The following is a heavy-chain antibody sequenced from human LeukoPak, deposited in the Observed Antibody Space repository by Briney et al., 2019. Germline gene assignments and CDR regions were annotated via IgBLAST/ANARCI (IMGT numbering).Heavy chain of an antibody. CDR2: ISYDGTNK. D-gene: IGHD6-19*01. CDR1: GFTFNSYT. CDR3: ASGWDVSWAFDY. V-gene: IGHV3-30*04. J-gene: IGHJ4*02. Sequence: GGSLRLSCAASGFTFNSYTMHWVRQAPGKGLEWVSVISYDGTNKYYGDSVKGRFTISRDNSKNTLYLQMNSLRAEDTAVYYCASGWDVSWAFDYWGQGTLVTVPS.